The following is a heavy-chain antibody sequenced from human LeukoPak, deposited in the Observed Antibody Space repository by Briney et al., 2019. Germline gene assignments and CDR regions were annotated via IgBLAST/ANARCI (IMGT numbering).Heavy chain of an antibody. Sequence: PSETLSLTCTVSGGSIGSYYWSWIRQPPGKGLEWIGYIYYSGRTNYNPSLKNRVTISVDTSKNQFSLKLSSVTAADTAVYYCARVFNWGDFDYWGQGTLVTVSS. V-gene: IGHV4-59*01. CDR3: ARVFNWGDFDY. D-gene: IGHD7-27*01. CDR1: GGSIGSYY. J-gene: IGHJ4*02. CDR2: IYYSGRT.